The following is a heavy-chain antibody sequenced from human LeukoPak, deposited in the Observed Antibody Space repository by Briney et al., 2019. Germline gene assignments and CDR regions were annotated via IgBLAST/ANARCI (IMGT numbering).Heavy chain of an antibody. CDR1: GFTFSSYG. V-gene: IGHV3-30*18. CDR3: AKDNPYFDY. CDR2: ISYDGSNK. J-gene: IGHJ4*02. D-gene: IGHD1-14*01. Sequence: GGSLRLSCSASGFTFSSYGMHWVRQAPGKGLEWVAVISYDGSNKYYADSVKGRFTISRDNSKNTLYLQMNSLRAEDTAVYYCAKDNPYFDYWGQGTLVTVSS.